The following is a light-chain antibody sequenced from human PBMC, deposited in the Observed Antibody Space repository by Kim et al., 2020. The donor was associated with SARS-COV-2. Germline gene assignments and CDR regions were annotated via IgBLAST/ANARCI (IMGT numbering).Light chain of an antibody. CDR2: DAS. CDR3: QQRNSWPPAVT. Sequence: PGESATLSCRASQNIDTYLAWYQQRPGQAPRLLVYDASNRATGVPDRFSGSGSGTDFTLTISSLEPEDFSIYYCQQRNSWPPAVTFGGGTKVDNK. V-gene: IGKV3-11*01. J-gene: IGKJ4*01. CDR1: QNIDTY.